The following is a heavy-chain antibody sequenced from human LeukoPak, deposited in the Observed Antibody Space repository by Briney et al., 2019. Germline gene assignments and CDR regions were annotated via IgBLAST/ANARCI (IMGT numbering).Heavy chain of an antibody. CDR3: ARRTIITPGGFDY. Sequence: PGGSLRLSCAVSGFSLSDYYMTWIRQVPGKGLEWISYITATGSTTYYADSLKGRLTISRDTAKSFVYLQMNSLRVDDTAVYYCARRTIITPGGFDYWGQGTLATVSS. J-gene: IGHJ4*02. D-gene: IGHD3-10*01. CDR2: ITATGSTT. CDR1: GFSLSDYY. V-gene: IGHV3-11*01.